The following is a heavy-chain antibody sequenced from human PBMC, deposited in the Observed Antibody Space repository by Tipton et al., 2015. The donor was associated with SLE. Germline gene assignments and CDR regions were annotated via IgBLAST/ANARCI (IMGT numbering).Heavy chain of an antibody. D-gene: IGHD1-26*01. Sequence: GLVKPSQTLSPACAFSWDRITSHSGAWNWIRQYPSRGLEWLGRTFYRSKWYNDYAVSVESRITINPDTSKNQFSLQLKSVTPEDTAVYYCARDRAHLGASWHFFDFWDQGTLVTVSS. CDR1: WDRITSHSGA. V-gene: IGHV6-1*01. CDR2: TFYRSKWYN. J-gene: IGHJ4*02. CDR3: ARDRAHLGASWHFFDF.